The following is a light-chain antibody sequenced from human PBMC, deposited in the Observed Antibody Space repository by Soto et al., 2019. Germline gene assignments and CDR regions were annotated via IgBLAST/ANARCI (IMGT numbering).Light chain of an antibody. CDR3: ATWDDSLNGAV. CDR2: SNN. Sequence: QSVLTQPPSASGTPGQRVTISCSGSRSNIGSNNVNWYQQLPGTAPKLLIYSNNRLPSGVPDRFSGSNSGTSASLAISGLQSEDEADYYCATWDDSLNGAVFGGGTQLTVL. J-gene: IGLJ7*01. V-gene: IGLV1-44*01. CDR1: RSNIGSNN.